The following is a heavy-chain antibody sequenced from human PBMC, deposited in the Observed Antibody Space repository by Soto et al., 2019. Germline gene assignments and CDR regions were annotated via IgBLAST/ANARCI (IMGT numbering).Heavy chain of an antibody. CDR2: IYHSGST. V-gene: IGHV4-4*02. Sequence: QVQLQESGPGLVKPSGTLSLTCAVSGGSISSSNWWSWVRQPPGKGLEWIGEIYHSGSTNYNPSLKSRVTLSVDKSKNPFPLKLSSVTAADTAVYYCASLSSGDISRWFDPWGQGTLVTVSS. D-gene: IGHD2-15*01. CDR3: ASLSSGDISRWFDP. J-gene: IGHJ5*02. CDR1: GGSISSSNW.